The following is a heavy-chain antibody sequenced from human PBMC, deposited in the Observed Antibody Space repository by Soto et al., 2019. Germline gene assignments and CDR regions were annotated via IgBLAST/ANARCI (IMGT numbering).Heavy chain of an antibody. D-gene: IGHD3-10*01. CDR1: GGSFSGYY. Sequence: PSETLSLTCAVYGGSFSGYYWSWIRQPPGKGLEWIGEINHSGSTNYNPSLKSRVTISVDTSKNQFSLKLSSVTAADTAVYYCARGHLWFGEYLSWGQGTMVTVSS. CDR3: ARGHLWFGEYLS. CDR2: INHSGST. J-gene: IGHJ3*01. V-gene: IGHV4-34*01.